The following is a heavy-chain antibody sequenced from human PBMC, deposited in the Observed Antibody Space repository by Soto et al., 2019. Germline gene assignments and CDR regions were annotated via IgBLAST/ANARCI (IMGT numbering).Heavy chain of an antibody. CDR2: IIPVFGRP. D-gene: IGHD5-12*01. CDR1: GATFSSFG. V-gene: IGHV1-69*13. J-gene: IGHJ1*01. Sequence: SVKVSCKASGATFSSFGISSVRQAPGQGLEWMGGIIPVFGRPNYAQRFRGRLTITADESTNTSYMELIDLTSEDTAVYYCAREASGYDFWGQGTQVPVSS. CDR3: AREASGYDF.